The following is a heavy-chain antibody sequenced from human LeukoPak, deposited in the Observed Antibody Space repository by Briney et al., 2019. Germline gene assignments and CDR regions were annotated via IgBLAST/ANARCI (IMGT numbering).Heavy chain of an antibody. D-gene: IGHD2-8*01. CDR2: INPSGGST. Sequence: ASVKVSCMASGYTFTSYCMHWVRQAPGQGLEWMRIINPSGGSTSYAQKFQGRVTMTRDTSTSTVYMELSSLRSEDTAVYYCARDTCTNGVCYIPWGQGTLVTVSS. CDR3: ARDTCTNGVCYIP. J-gene: IGHJ5*02. CDR1: GYTFTSYC. V-gene: IGHV1-46*01.